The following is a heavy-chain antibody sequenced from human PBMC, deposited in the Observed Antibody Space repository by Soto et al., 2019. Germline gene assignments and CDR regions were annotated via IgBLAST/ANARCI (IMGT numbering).Heavy chain of an antibody. CDR2: IYYSGST. J-gene: IGHJ6*04. CDR1: GGSISSYY. V-gene: IGHV4-59*01. CDR3: ARYALGPATSDYYYGMDV. Sequence: PSETLSLTCTVSGGSISSYYWSWIRQPPGKGLEWIGYIYYSGSTNYNPTLKSRVTISVDTSKNQFSLKLSSVTAADTAVDYCARYALGPATSDYYYGMDVWGKGTTVTVSS. D-gene: IGHD2-2*01.